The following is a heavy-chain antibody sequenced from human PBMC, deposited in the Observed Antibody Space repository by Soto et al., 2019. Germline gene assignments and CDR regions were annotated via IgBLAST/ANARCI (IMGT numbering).Heavy chain of an antibody. CDR3: ARARVEVPAHPRLDAFDL. CDR1: GFIVRDNF. V-gene: IGHV3-53*01. CDR2: LYRGGVA. J-gene: IGHJ3*01. D-gene: IGHD2-15*01. Sequence: HLVESGGGLIQPGGSLRLACVASGFIVRDNFMIWVRQAPGRGLEWVSALYRGGVAYYADAVKGRFIVSRDHPENTLYLQMTSLRADDSAIYYCARARVEVPAHPRLDAFDLWGQGTVVTVS.